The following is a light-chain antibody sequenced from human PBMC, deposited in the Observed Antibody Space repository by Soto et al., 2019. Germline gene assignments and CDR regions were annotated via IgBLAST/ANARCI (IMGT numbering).Light chain of an antibody. CDR3: QQYHSYLST. J-gene: IGKJ2*01. Sequence: DIQMTQSPSTLSGSIGDRVTITCRASQSIHIYLAWYQQKPGKAPKLLIYRAFNLEDGVPSRFSGSGSGTDFTLTISSLQPDDMATYYCQQYHSYLSTFGQGTKVEIK. CDR2: RAF. CDR1: QSIHIY. V-gene: IGKV1-5*03.